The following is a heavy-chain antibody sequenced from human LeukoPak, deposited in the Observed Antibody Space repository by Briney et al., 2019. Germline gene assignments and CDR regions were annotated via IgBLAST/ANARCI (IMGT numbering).Heavy chain of an antibody. D-gene: IGHD2-2*01. J-gene: IGHJ2*01. Sequence: GGSLRLSCAASGFTFSSYRMTWVRQAPGKGLEWVSYISSSSSTIYYADSVKGRFTISRDNAKNSLYLQMSSLRAEDTAVYNCATGYCSSTSCYWYFDLWGRGTLVTVSS. CDR1: GFTFSSYR. V-gene: IGHV3-48*04. CDR3: ATGYCSSTSCYWYFDL. CDR2: ISSSSSTI.